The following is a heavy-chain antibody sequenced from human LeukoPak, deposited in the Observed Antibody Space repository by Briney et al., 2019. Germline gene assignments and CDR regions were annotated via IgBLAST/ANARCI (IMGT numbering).Heavy chain of an antibody. D-gene: IGHD2-15*01. CDR2: ISSSSSYI. CDR1: GFTFSSYS. J-gene: IGHJ6*02. Sequence: GGSLRLSCAASGFTFSSYSMNWVRLAPGKGLEWVSSISSSSSYIYYADSVKGRFTISRDNAKNSLYLQMNSLRAEDTAVYYCARDGYDCSGGSCLKTPDYYGMDVWGQGTTVTVSS. V-gene: IGHV3-21*01. CDR3: ARDGYDCSGGSCLKTPDYYGMDV.